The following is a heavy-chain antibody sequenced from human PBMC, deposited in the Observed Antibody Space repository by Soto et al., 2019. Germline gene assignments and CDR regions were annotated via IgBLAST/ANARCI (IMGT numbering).Heavy chain of an antibody. V-gene: IGHV1-69*02. D-gene: IGHD2-2*01. CDR2: IIPILGIA. CDR3: ASGNDCSSTSCYSHYYYYMDV. CDR1: GGTFSSYT. J-gene: IGHJ6*03. Sequence: QVQLVQSGAEVKKPGSSVKVSCKASGGTFSSYTISWVRQAPGQGLKWMGRIIPILGIANYAQKFQGRVTITADKSTSTAYMELSSLRSEDTAVYYCASGNDCSSTSCYSHYYYYMDVWGKGTTVTVSS.